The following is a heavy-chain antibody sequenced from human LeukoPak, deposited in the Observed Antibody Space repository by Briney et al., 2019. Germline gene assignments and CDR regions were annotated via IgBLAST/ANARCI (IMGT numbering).Heavy chain of an antibody. J-gene: IGHJ4*02. CDR2: IHPEGNEK. V-gene: IGHV3-7*04. CDR3: ARGDAFSGDH. Sequence: PGGSLRLSCAASGFTFSDYYMSWVRQAPGRGLEWVANIHPEGNEKYHVESVKGRFTISRDNTKNLLFLQMNGLRVEDTAVYYCARGDAFSGDHWGQGTLVTVSS. CDR1: GFTFSDYY.